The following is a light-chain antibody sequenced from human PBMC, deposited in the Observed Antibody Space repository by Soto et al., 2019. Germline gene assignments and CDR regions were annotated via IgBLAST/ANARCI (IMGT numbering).Light chain of an antibody. V-gene: IGKV1-5*01. Sequence: DIPMTQSPSTLSASVGARVTTSCRASQSISSWVAWYQQKPGKAPKLLIDDASSLESGVPSRFSGSGSGTECTLTISSLQPDDFATYYCQQYNSYSWTVGQGTKVDIK. CDR3: QQYNSYSWT. CDR1: QSISSW. CDR2: DAS. J-gene: IGKJ1*01.